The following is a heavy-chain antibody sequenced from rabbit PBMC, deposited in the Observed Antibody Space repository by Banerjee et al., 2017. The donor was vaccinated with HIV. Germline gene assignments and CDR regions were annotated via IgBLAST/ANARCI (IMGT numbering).Heavy chain of an antibody. CDR2: INTSSGNT. D-gene: IGHD4-1*01. CDR3: ARDLAGAIGWNFDL. V-gene: IGHV1S45*01. J-gene: IGHJ4*01. CDR1: GFSFSNKYV. Sequence: QEQLVESGGGLVKPEGSLTLTCTASGFSFSNKYVMCWVRQAPGKGLEWIGCINTSSGNTVYASWAKGRFTISKTSSTTVTLQMTSLTAADTATYFCARDLAGAIGWNFDLWGPGTLVTVS.